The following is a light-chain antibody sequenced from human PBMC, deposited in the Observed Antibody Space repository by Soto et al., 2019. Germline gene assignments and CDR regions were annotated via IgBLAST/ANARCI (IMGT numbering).Light chain of an antibody. CDR1: QSVSNN. CDR2: GAS. Sequence: EIVMTQSPATLSVSPGERATLSCRASQSVSNNLAWYQKKPGQAPRLLIYGASTRATGIPARFSGGGSGTELTITISSLQSEDFAVYYCQQYNNWWTFGQGTRVEI. J-gene: IGKJ1*01. CDR3: QQYNNWWT. V-gene: IGKV3-15*01.